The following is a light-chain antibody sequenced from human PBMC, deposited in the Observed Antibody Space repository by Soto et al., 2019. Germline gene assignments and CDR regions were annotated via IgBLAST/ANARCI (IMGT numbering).Light chain of an antibody. CDR2: DNN. V-gene: IGLV1-51*01. CDR1: SSNMGNNY. Sequence: QSALTQPPSVSAAPGQKVTISCSGSSSNMGNNYVSWYQQLPGTAPKLLIYDNNKRPSGIPDRFSGSKSGTSATLGITGLQTGDEADYYCGTWDSSLSAYVFGTGTKLTVL. J-gene: IGLJ1*01. CDR3: GTWDSSLSAYV.